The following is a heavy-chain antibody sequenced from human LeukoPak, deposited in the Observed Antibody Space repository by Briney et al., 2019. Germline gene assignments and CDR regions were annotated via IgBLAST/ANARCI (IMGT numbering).Heavy chain of an antibody. CDR1: GFTFSSYG. CDR2: IRYDGSNK. D-gene: IGHD6-13*01. Sequence: GGSLRLSCAASGFTFSSYGMHWVRQAPGKGLEWVAVIRYDGSNKYYADSVKGRFTIPRDNSKNTLYLQMNSLRAEDTAVYYCARARGVGYSSSRGNWFDPWGQGTLVTVSS. J-gene: IGHJ5*02. CDR3: ARARGVGYSSSRGNWFDP. V-gene: IGHV3-33*01.